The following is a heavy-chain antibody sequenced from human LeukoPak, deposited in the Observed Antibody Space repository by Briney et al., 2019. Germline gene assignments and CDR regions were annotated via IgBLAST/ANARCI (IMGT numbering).Heavy chain of an antibody. CDR2: IIPIFDTA. CDR3: ARASDTTMVTAGRNLFDY. D-gene: IGHD5-18*01. CDR1: GGTFSSYA. Sequence: ASVKVSCKASGGTFSSYAISWVRQAPGQGLEWMGGIIPIFDTANYAQKFQGRVTITADRSTSTAYMELSSLTSDDTAVYYCARASDTTMVTAGRNLFDYWGQGTLVTVSS. J-gene: IGHJ4*02. V-gene: IGHV1-69*06.